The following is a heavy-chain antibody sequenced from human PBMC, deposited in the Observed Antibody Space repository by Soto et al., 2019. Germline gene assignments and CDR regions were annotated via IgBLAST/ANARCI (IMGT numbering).Heavy chain of an antibody. CDR2: IYYSGNT. CDR3: ARGSFSSSSSWFDP. D-gene: IGHD6-6*01. CDR1: GGSISSGDYY. Sequence: PSETLSLTCTVSGGSISSGDYYWSWIRQHPGKGLEWIAYIYYSGNTYYNPSLNSRVSISVDTSKNQFSLRLSSVTAADTAVYYCARGSFSSSSSWFDPWGQGILVT. V-gene: IGHV4-31*03. J-gene: IGHJ5*02.